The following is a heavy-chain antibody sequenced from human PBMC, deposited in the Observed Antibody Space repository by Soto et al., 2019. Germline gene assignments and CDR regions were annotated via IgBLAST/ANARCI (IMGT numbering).Heavy chain of an antibody. V-gene: IGHV3-23*01. D-gene: IGHD1-26*01. CDR3: AQRRGRGTSAWYFAS. CDR2: IHGGGNSA. Sequence: EVQLLESGGDLVQPGRSLRLSCAASGFTFSGYAMSWVRQAPGKGLEWVSVIHGGGNSAYYADYVKGRFTISRDNYXXTLDLQMSSLRGDETAVYYGAQRRGRGTSAWYFASWGQGTLVTVS. CDR1: GFTFSGYA. J-gene: IGHJ4*02.